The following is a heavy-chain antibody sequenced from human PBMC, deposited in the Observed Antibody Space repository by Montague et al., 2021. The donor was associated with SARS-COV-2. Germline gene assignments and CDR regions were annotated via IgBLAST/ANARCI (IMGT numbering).Heavy chain of an antibody. J-gene: IGHJ4*02. D-gene: IGHD1-1*01. CDR2: ISSSGTFI. V-gene: IGHV3-11*01. Sequence: SLRLSFPASGFIFSDYYMTWVRQAPGKGLEWVSYISSSGTFIYYADSLKGRFTISRDNAKNSLYLQMNSLTAEDTAVYYCGRDAKATVYWGQGTLVTVSS. CDR1: GFIFSDYY. CDR3: GRDAKATVY.